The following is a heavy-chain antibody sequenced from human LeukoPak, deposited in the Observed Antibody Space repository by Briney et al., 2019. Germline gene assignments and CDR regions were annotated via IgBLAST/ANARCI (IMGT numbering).Heavy chain of an antibody. J-gene: IGHJ4*02. Sequence: PGGPLRLSCAASGFTFSSYAMSWVRQAPGKGLEWVSAISGSGGSTYYADSVKGRFTFSRDNSKNTLYLQMNSLRAEDTAVYYCAKDWSSCSNGVCYVFDYWGQGTLVTVSS. CDR2: ISGSGGST. CDR1: GFTFSSYA. CDR3: AKDWSSCSNGVCYVFDY. V-gene: IGHV3-23*01. D-gene: IGHD2-8*01.